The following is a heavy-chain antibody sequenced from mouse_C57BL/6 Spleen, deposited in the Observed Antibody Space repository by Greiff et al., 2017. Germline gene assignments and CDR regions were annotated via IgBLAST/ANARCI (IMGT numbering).Heavy chain of an antibody. V-gene: IGHV5-4*01. CDR2: ISDGGSYT. D-gene: IGHD2-4*01. CDR3: ARGGIYYDYDGRVGYAMDY. Sequence: EVHLVESGGGLVKPGGSLKLSCAASGFTFSSYAMSWVRQTPEKRLEWVATISDGGSYTYYPDNVKGRFTISRDNAKNNLYLQMSHLKSEDTAMYYCARGGIYYDYDGRVGYAMDYWGQGTSVTVSS. J-gene: IGHJ4*01. CDR1: GFTFSSYA.